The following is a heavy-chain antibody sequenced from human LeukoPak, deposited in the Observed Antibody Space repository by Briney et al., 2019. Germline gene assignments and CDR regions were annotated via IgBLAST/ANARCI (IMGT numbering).Heavy chain of an antibody. J-gene: IGHJ4*02. Sequence: SGTLSLTCTVSGGSISSGGYYWSWIRQHPGKGLEWIGYIYYSGSTYYNPSLKSRVTISVDTSKNQFSLKLSSVTAADTAVYYCARDRRDGYNLWGQGTLVTVSS. CDR3: ARDRRDGYNL. CDR2: IYYSGST. CDR1: GGSISSGGYY. D-gene: IGHD5-24*01. V-gene: IGHV4-31*03.